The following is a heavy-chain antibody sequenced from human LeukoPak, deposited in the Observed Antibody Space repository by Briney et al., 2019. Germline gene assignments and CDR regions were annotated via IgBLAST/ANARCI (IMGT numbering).Heavy chain of an antibody. CDR3: ASSVRAVRGVIIYYYYMDV. D-gene: IGHD3-10*01. CDR1: GYTFTDDY. J-gene: IGHJ6*03. Sequence: ASVKVSCKASGYTFTDDYVHWVRQAPGQGLEWMGWINPNSGVTNYAQKFQGRVTMTRDTSISTAYMELSRLRSDDTAVYYCASSVRAVRGVIIYYYYMDVWGKGTTVTVSS. V-gene: IGHV1-2*02. CDR2: INPNSGVT.